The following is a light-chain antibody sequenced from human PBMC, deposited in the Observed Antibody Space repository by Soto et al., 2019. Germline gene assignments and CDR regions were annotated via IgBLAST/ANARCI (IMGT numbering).Light chain of an antibody. CDR1: SSDVGAYNY. CDR3: ASKRGNAAIL. Sequence: QSVLTQPASVSGSPGQSITISCTGTSSDVGAYNYVSWYQQSPGKAPKLLIYEVTYRLSGVSDRFAGSKSGNTASLTISGLQAEDEADYYCASKRGNAAILFGGGTKLTVL. CDR2: EVT. V-gene: IGLV2-14*01. J-gene: IGLJ2*01.